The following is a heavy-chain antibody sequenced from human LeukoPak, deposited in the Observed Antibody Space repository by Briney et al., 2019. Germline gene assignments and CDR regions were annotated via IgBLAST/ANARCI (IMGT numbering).Heavy chain of an antibody. V-gene: IGHV4-34*01. D-gene: IGHD6-6*01. J-gene: IGHJ4*02. CDR2: INHSGST. CDR1: GGSFSGYY. CDR3: ANASSAARLHY. Sequence: PSETLSLTCAVYGGSFSGYYWSWIRQPPGKGLEWIGEINHSGSTNYNPSLKSRVTISVDTSKNQFSLKLSSVTAADTAVYYYANASSAARLHYWGQGTLVTVSS.